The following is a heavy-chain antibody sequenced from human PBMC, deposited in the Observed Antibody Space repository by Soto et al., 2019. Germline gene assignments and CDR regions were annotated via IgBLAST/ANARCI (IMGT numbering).Heavy chain of an antibody. J-gene: IGHJ4*02. V-gene: IGHV3-23*01. CDR3: VKGVESAVTAPDY. CDR2: IRGSGDSR. Sequence: QLGGSLRLSCVASGFSFSSYTMAWVRQAPGKGLEWVSRIRGSGDSRHYEDSVKGRFTISRDNSKDTLFLEMNSLRVDDTALYYCVKGVESAVTAPDYWGQGALVTVSS. D-gene: IGHD6-13*01. CDR1: GFSFSSYT.